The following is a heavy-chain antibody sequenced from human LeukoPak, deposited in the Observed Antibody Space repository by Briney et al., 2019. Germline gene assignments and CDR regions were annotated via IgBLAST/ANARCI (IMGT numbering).Heavy chain of an antibody. CDR1: GFTFSSYA. D-gene: IGHD3-9*01. J-gene: IGHJ4*02. CDR3: AKANWVLNADAVW. Sequence: PGRSLRLSCAASGFTFSSYAMHWVRQAPGKGLEWVAVISYDGSNKYYADSVKGRFTLSRDDSRNTVYFQLNNLRVEDTAIYYCAKANWVLNADAVWWGQGTQVTVSS. V-gene: IGHV3-30*07. CDR2: ISYDGSNK.